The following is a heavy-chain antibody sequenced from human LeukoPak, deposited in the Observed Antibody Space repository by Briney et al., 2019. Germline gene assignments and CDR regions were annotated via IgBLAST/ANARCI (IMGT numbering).Heavy chain of an antibody. CDR2: IYYSGST. V-gene: IGHV4-38-2*02. J-gene: IGHJ5*02. CDR3: AREEGEEQHLRDNWFDP. Sequence: SETLSLTCTVSGYSISSGYYWGWIRQPPGKGLEWIGSIYYSGSTYYNPSLKSRVTISVDTSKNQFSLKLSSVTAADTAVYYCAREEGEEQHLRDNWFDPWGQGTLVTVSS. D-gene: IGHD6-13*01. CDR1: GYSISSGYY.